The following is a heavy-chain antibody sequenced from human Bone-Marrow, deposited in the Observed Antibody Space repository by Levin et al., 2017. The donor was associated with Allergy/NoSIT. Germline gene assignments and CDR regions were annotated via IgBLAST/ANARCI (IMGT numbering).Heavy chain of an antibody. Sequence: PGGSLRLSCQGSGYTFNTYWIAWVRQLPGKGLEFLGIIYPGDSDTRYTPSFRGRFTISVDKSISTTYLHWSSLKSSDSSIYYCARAGKYCPGGRCYSGSFWYFDLWGRGTLVTVSS. D-gene: IGHD2-15*01. CDR3: ARAGKYCPGGRCYSGSFWYFDL. CDR2: IYPGDSDT. V-gene: IGHV5-51*01. CDR1: GYTFNTYW. J-gene: IGHJ2*01.